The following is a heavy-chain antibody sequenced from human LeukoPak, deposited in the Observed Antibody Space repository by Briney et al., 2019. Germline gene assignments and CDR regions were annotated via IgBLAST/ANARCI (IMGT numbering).Heavy chain of an antibody. V-gene: IGHV1-69*06. Sequence: ASVKVSCKASGGTFSSYAISWVRQAPGQGLEWMGGIIPIFGTANYAQKFQGRVAITADKSTSTAYMELSSLRSEDTAVYYCARVVVAAAGASYNWFDPWGQGTLVTVSS. CDR1: GGTFSSYA. J-gene: IGHJ5*02. CDR3: ARVVVAAAGASYNWFDP. CDR2: IIPIFGTA. D-gene: IGHD6-13*01.